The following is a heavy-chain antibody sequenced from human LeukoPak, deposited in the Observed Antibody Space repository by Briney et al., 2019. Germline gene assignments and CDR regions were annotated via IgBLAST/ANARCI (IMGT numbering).Heavy chain of an antibody. V-gene: IGHV1-2*06. CDR3: ARGPSGSDY. Sequence: ASVKVSCKVSGYTFTGYYLHWLRQAPGQGLEWMGRINPSSGGTNYAQKLQGRVTMTRDTSINTAYMDLSSLRSDDTAVYYCARGPSGSDYWGQGTLVTVSS. D-gene: IGHD3-10*01. CDR1: GYTFTGYY. J-gene: IGHJ4*02. CDR2: INPSSGGT.